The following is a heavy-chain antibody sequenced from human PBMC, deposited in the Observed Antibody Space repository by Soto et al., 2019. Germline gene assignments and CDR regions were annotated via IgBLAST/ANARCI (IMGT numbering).Heavy chain of an antibody. CDR3: ERVSTHLGYCSSTSCYKEVSVWFDP. CDR2: IIPIFGTA. V-gene: IGHV1-69*01. Sequence: QVQLVQSGAEVKKPGSSVKVSCKASGGTFSSYAISWVRQAPGQGLEWMGGIIPIFGTANYAQKFQGRVTIAADESTSTAYMELSSLRSEDTAVYYCERVSTHLGYCSSTSCYKEVSVWFDPWGQGTLVTVSS. J-gene: IGHJ5*02. D-gene: IGHD2-2*02. CDR1: GGTFSSYA.